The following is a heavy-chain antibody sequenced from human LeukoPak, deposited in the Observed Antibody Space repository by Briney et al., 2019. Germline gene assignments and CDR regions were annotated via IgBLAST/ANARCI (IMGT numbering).Heavy chain of an antibody. CDR2: IIPIFGTA. D-gene: IGHD3-22*01. CDR3: ARGPYYYDSSGPRFDP. V-gene: IGHV1-69*13. J-gene: IGHJ5*02. CDR1: GGTFSSYA. Sequence: SVKVSCKASGGTFSSYAISWVRQAPGQGLEWMGGIIPIFGTANYAQKFQGRVTITADESTSTAYMELSSLRSEDTAVYYCARGPYYYDSSGPRFDPWGQGTLVTVSS.